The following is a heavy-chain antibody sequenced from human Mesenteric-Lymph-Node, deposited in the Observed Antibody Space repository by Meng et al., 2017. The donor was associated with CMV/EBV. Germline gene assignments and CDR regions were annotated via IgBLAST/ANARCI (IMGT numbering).Heavy chain of an antibody. CDR1: GFTFSSYA. V-gene: IGHV3-30*04. J-gene: IGHJ4*02. CDR3: AKGVRYYYDSSGYLGPYYFDY. CDR2: ISYDGSNK. Sequence: GESLKISCAASGFTFSSYAMHWVRQAPGKGLEWVAVISYDGSNKYYADSVKGRFTISRDNSKNTLYLQMNSLRAEDTAVYYCAKGVRYYYDSSGYLGPYYFDYWGQGTLVTVSS. D-gene: IGHD3-22*01.